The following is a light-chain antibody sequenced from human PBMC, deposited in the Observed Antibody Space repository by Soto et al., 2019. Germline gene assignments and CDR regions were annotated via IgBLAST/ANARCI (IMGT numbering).Light chain of an antibody. CDR2: DAS. J-gene: IGKJ3*01. Sequence: DIQMTQSPSSLSASVGDRVTITCQASQDISNYLNWYQQKPGKAPKLLIYDASNLETGVPSRFSGSGSATDFTFTISSLQPEDIATYYCQQYDNLPRFTFGPGTKVDIK. CDR1: QDISNY. V-gene: IGKV1-33*01. CDR3: QQYDNLPRFT.